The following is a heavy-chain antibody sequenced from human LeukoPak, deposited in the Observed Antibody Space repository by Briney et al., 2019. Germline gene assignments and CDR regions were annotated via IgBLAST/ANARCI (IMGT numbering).Heavy chain of an antibody. Sequence: GGSLRLSCVDSGFTYNNIWMSWVRQAPGKGLEWVGRIKSKTNGGTIDYAAPVKDRFTISRDASKNTLYLQMNTLRTEDTAVYYCTGNHGDDRPVYWGQGTLVTVSS. V-gene: IGHV3-15*01. J-gene: IGHJ4*02. D-gene: IGHD4-17*01. CDR2: IKSKTNGGTI. CDR3: TGNHGDDRPVY. CDR1: GFTYNNIW.